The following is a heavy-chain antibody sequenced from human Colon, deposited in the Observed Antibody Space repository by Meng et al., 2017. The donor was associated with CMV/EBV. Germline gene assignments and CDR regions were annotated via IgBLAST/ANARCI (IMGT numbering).Heavy chain of an antibody. CDR1: GVSVTSGAYH. J-gene: IGHJ4*02. D-gene: IGHD2/OR15-2a*01. CDR2: IYDTGIT. Sequence: QVQLQESGPGLGKPSETLSLICIVSGVSVTSGAYHWSWIRQSPGKGLEWIGYIYDTGITIYNPSLKSRVTIFLETSKNQFSLNLNSMTTADTAVYYCAKSRSSTPGIVDDWGQGTLVTVSS. V-gene: IGHV4-61*08. CDR3: AKSRSSTPGIVDD.